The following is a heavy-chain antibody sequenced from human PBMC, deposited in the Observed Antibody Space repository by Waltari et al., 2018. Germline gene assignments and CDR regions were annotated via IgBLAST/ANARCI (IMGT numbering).Heavy chain of an antibody. J-gene: IGHJ3*02. CDR3: ARGGPDIVVVPAAIRGGIQGRRAFDI. CDR2: INHSGST. CDR1: GGSFSGYY. V-gene: IGHV4-34*01. D-gene: IGHD2-2*02. Sequence: QVQLQQWGAGLLKPSETLSLTCAVYGGSFSGYYWSWIRQPPGKGLEWIGEINHSGSTNSNPSLKSRVTISVDTSKNQFSLKLSSVTAADTAVYYCARGGPDIVVVPAAIRGGIQGRRAFDIWGQGTMVTVSS.